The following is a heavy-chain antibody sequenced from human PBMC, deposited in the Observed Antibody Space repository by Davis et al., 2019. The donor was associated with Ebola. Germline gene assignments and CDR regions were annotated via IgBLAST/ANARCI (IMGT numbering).Heavy chain of an antibody. Sequence: SETLSLTCSVSGGSINSFLWTWIRQPPGKGLEWVGCMFYNGDTKYNPALESRVTISVDTSKNQFSLRLSSVTAADTAMYYCMKDDVTAGRFNYWGQGSLVTVSS. D-gene: IGHD1-20*01. CDR2: MFYNGDT. CDR3: MKDDVTAGRFNY. V-gene: IGHV4-59*08. CDR1: GGSINSFL. J-gene: IGHJ4*02.